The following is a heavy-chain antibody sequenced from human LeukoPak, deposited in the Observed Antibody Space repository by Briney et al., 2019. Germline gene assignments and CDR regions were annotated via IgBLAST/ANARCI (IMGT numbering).Heavy chain of an antibody. CDR2: MNPNSGNT. J-gene: IGHJ4*02. D-gene: IGHD2-15*01. Sequence: ASVKVSCKASGYTFTSYDINWVRQATGQGLEWMGWMNPNSGNTGYAQKFQGRVTITRSTSISTAYMELSSLRSEDTAVYYCARTGGCSGGSCYAFDYWGQGTLVTVSS. CDR1: GYTFTSYD. V-gene: IGHV1-8*03. CDR3: ARTGGCSGGSCYAFDY.